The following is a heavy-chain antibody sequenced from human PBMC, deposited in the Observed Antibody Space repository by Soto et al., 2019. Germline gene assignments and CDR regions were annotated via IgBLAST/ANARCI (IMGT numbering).Heavy chain of an antibody. J-gene: IGHJ4*02. Sequence: EVQMLESGGGLVQPGGSLRLSCTGSGFTFSSYGMSWVRQAPGKGLEWVSGISGGGSPTYYADSVRGRFTISRDNSKNPLYLQMNSLRAEDTAVYYCAIRTYSTGWYYLDLWGRGTLVTVSA. CDR1: GFTFSSYG. V-gene: IGHV3-23*01. CDR3: AIRTYSTGWYYLDL. CDR2: ISGGGSPT. D-gene: IGHD6-25*01.